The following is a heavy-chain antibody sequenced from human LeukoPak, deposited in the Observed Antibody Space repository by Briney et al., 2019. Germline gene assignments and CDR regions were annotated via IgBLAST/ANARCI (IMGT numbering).Heavy chain of an antibody. V-gene: IGHV3-49*04. Sequence: GGSLRLSCTASGFTFGDYAMTWVRQAPGKGLEWVGFIASETYGGTAEYAASVKGRFTISRDDSKSIAYLQMNSLKPEDTAVYYCTRDQTPYYWGQGTLVTVSS. CDR1: GFTFGDYA. J-gene: IGHJ4*02. CDR2: IASETYGGTA. CDR3: TRDQTPYY. D-gene: IGHD2-15*01.